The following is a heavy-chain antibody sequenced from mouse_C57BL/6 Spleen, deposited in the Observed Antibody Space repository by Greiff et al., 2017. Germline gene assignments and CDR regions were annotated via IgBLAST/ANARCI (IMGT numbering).Heavy chain of an antibody. J-gene: IGHJ3*01. V-gene: IGHV1-64*01. CDR3: GGGSSSWFAY. CDR2: IHPNSGST. CDR1: GYTFTSYW. Sequence: QVQLKQPGAELVKPGASVKLSCKASGYTFTSYWMHWVKQRPGQGLEWIGMIHPNSGSTNYNEKFKSKATLTVDKSSSTAYMQLSSLTSEDSAVYYCGGGSSSWFAYWGQGTLVTVSA. D-gene: IGHD1-1*01.